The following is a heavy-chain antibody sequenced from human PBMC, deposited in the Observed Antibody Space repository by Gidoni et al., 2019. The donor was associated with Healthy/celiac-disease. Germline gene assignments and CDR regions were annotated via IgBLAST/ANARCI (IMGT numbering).Heavy chain of an antibody. J-gene: IGHJ4*02. Sequence: QLQLQESGPGLVKPSETLSLTCTVPGGSISSSSYYWGWIRQPPGKGLEWIGSIYYSGSTYYNPSLKSRVTISVDTSKNQFSLKLSSVTAADTAVYYCATRVDTAMVPDYWGQGTLVTVSS. CDR1: GGSISSSSYY. D-gene: IGHD5-18*01. CDR2: IYYSGST. CDR3: ATRVDTAMVPDY. V-gene: IGHV4-39*01.